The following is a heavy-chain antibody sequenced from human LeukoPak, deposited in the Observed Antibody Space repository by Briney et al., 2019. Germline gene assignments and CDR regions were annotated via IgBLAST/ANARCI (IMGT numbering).Heavy chain of an antibody. D-gene: IGHD5-12*01. V-gene: IGHV3-30*18. CDR1: GFTFSSYG. CDR3: AKDYSGYDMKHYYGMDV. J-gene: IGHJ6*02. CDR2: ISYDGSNK. Sequence: PGGSLRLSCAASGFTFSSYGMHWVRQAPGKGLEWVAVISYDGSNKYYADSVKGRFTISRDNSKNTLYLQMNSLRAEDTAVYYCAKDYSGYDMKHYYGMDVWGQGTTVTVSS.